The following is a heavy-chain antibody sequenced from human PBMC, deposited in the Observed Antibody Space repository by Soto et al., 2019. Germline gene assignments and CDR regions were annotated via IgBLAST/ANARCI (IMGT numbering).Heavy chain of an antibody. J-gene: IGHJ4*02. CDR2: ISAYNGNT. V-gene: IGHV1-18*01. Sequence: QVQLVQSGAEVKKPGASVKVSCKASGYTFTSYVISWVRQAPGQGIEWMGWISAYNGNTNYAQKLQGRVTMTTDTSSSTAYMELRSLRSDDTAVYYCARKRHNWNDGVVDYWGQGTLVTVSS. CDR3: ARKRHNWNDGVVDY. CDR1: GYTFTSYV. D-gene: IGHD1-20*01.